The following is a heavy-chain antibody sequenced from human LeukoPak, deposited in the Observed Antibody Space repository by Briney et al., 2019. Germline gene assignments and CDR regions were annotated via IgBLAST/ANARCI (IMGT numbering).Heavy chain of an antibody. CDR2: IYYSGST. Sequence: PSETLSLTCTVSGGSISSSSYYWGWIRQPPGKGLEWIGSIYYSGSTYYNPSLKSRVTISVDTSKNQFSLKLSSVTAAGTAVYYCASGQTSWIQLWSADGYAFDIWGQGTMVTVSS. V-gene: IGHV4-39*01. CDR3: ASGQTSWIQLWSADGYAFDI. J-gene: IGHJ3*02. D-gene: IGHD5-18*01. CDR1: GGSISSSSYY.